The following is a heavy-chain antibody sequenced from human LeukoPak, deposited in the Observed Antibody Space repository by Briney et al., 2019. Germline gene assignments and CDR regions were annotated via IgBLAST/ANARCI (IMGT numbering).Heavy chain of an antibody. CDR1: GYTFTSYY. J-gene: IGHJ4*02. CDR3: ARGSAPHCGGDCYSEGDFDY. D-gene: IGHD2-21*02. Sequence: GASVKVSCKASGYTFTSYYMHLVRQAPGQGLEWMGIINPSGGNTNHAQKFQGRVTMTRDTSTSTVYMELSSLRFEDTAVYYCARGSAPHCGGDCYSEGDFDYWGQGTLVTVSS. V-gene: IGHV1-46*01. CDR2: INPSGGNT.